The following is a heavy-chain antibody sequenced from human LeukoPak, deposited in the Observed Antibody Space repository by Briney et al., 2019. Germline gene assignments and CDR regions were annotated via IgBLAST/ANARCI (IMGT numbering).Heavy chain of an antibody. D-gene: IGHD1-7*01. J-gene: IGHJ4*02. CDR3: AKDATPRNSIWDHFGS. Sequence: GGSLRLSCAASGFTFNIYAMSWVRQAPGKGLEWVSGIGGGDDIHYADSVKGRFTVSRDDSKNTVYLQMNSLRAEDTAIYFCAKDATPRNSIWDHFGSWGQGTPVTVSS. CDR1: GFTFNIYA. CDR2: IGGGDDI. V-gene: IGHV3-23*01.